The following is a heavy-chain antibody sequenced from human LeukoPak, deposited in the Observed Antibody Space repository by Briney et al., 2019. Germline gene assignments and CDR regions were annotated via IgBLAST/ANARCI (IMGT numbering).Heavy chain of an antibody. Sequence: GGSLRLSCAASGFSFDDYDMSWVRQAPGKGLEWVSVIYSGGSTYYADSVKGRFTISRDNSKNTLYLQMNSLRAEDTAVYYCASECSSTSCYGGFDYWGQGTLVTVSS. CDR1: GFSFDDYD. V-gene: IGHV3-66*01. CDR2: IYSGGST. J-gene: IGHJ4*02. CDR3: ASECSSTSCYGGFDY. D-gene: IGHD2-2*01.